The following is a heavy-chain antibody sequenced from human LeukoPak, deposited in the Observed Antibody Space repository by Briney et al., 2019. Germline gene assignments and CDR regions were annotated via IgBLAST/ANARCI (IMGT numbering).Heavy chain of an antibody. CDR1: GFTFDDYA. CDR2: ISGDGGST. Sequence: GGSLRLSCAASGFTFDDYAMHWVRQPPGKSLEWVSLISGDGGSTYYADSVKGRLTISRDNSKNTLYLQMNSLRGEDTAVYYCARDVLQSFDVWGQGTMVTVSS. J-gene: IGHJ3*01. D-gene: IGHD4-11*01. V-gene: IGHV3-43*02. CDR3: ARDVLQSFDV.